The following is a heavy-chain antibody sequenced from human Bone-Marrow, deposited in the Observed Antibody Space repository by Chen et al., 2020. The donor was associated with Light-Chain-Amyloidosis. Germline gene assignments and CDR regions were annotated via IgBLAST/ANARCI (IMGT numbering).Heavy chain of an antibody. CDR3: ASIAVAGGFRLDY. Sequence: QVQLQESGPGLVKPSGTLFLTCAVSGGSISSSNWWSWVRQHPGKGLEWIGEIYHSGSTNYNTSLKSRVTISVDKSKNQFSLKLSSVTAADTAVYYGASIAVAGGFRLDYWGQGTLVTVSS. J-gene: IGHJ4*02. CDR1: GGSISSSNW. CDR2: IYHSGST. V-gene: IGHV4-4*02. D-gene: IGHD6-19*01.